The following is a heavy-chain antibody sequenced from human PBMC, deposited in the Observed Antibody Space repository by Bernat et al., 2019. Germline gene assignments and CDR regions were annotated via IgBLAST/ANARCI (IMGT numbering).Heavy chain of an antibody. V-gene: IGHV3-23*04. CDR2: ISGSGGSR. D-gene: IGHD2-8*02. CDR1: GFTFSSYA. J-gene: IGHJ4*02. CDR3: AKDALGYCTGGVCPDY. Sequence: EVQLVESGGGLVQPGGSLRLSCAASGFTFSSYAMSWVRQAPGKGLGWVSAISGSGGSRYYADSVKGRFTISRDNSKNTLYLQMNSLRAEDTAVYYCAKDALGYCTGGVCPDYWGQGTLVTVSS.